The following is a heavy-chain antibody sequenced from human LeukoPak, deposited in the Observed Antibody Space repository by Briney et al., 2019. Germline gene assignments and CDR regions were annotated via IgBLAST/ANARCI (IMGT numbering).Heavy chain of an antibody. J-gene: IGHJ4*02. CDR3: AGSGRGDGYNLHY. CDR2: IYYSGST. V-gene: IGHV4-39*07. CDR1: GGSISSSSYY. Sequence: SETLSLTCTVSGGSISSSSYYWGWIRQPPGKGLEWIGSIYYSGSTYYNPSLKSRVTISVDTSKNQFSLKLSSVTAADTAVYYCAGSGRGDGYNLHYWGQGTLVTVSS. D-gene: IGHD5-24*01.